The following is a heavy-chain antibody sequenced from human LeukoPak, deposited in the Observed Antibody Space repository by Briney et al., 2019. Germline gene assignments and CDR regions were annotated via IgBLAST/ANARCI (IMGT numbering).Heavy chain of an antibody. Sequence: GGSLKLSCAASGFTFSGSAMNWVRQASGKGLEWVGRIRSKTNSYATGYAESVKGRFTISRDDSKNTAYLQMNSLKTEDTAVYCCTSGGYEENIFDYWGQGTLVTVSS. J-gene: IGHJ4*02. CDR2: IRSKTNSYAT. D-gene: IGHD3-10*01. V-gene: IGHV3-73*01. CDR1: GFTFSGSA. CDR3: TSGGYEENIFDY.